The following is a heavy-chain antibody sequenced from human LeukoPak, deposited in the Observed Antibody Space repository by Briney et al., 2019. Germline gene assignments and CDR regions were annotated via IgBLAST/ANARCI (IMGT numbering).Heavy chain of an antibody. CDR2: INPNSGGT. CDR3: ARQTGPGLFILP. CDR1: GYTFTGYY. J-gene: IGHJ4*02. D-gene: IGHD3/OR15-3a*01. V-gene: IGHV1-2*02. Sequence: ASVKVSCKASGYTFTGYYMHWVRQAPGQGLEWMGWINPNSGGTNYAQKFQGRGTMTRDTSISTAYMELSRLRSADPAVYYCARQTGPGLFILPGGQGTLVTVSS.